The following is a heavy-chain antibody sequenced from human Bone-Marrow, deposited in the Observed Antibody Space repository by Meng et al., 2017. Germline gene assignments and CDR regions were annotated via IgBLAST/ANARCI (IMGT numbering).Heavy chain of an antibody. CDR3: ARGDNCDILTGYHS. CDR2: ISSSGSTI. CDR1: GFTFSSYE. V-gene: IGHV3-48*03. D-gene: IGHD3-9*01. Sequence: GESLKILCGASGFTFSSYEMNWVRQAPGKGLEWVSYISSSGSTIYYADSVKGRFTISRDNAKNSLYLQMNSLRAEDTAVYYCARGDNCDILTGYHSWGQGTLVTVSS. J-gene: IGHJ4*02.